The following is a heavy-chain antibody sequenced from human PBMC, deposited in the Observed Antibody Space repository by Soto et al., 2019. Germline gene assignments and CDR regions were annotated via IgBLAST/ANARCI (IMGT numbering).Heavy chain of an antibody. CDR1: GFTFSSYW. CDR2: INSDGSST. J-gene: IGHJ5*02. D-gene: IGHD6-19*01. CDR3: ARARIAVAGIDP. V-gene: IGHV3-74*01. Sequence: GGSLRLSCAASGFTFSSYWMHWVRQAPGKGLVWVSRINSDGSSTSYADSVKGRFTISRDNAKNTLYLQMNSLRAEDTAVYYCARARIAVAGIDPWGQGTLVTVSS.